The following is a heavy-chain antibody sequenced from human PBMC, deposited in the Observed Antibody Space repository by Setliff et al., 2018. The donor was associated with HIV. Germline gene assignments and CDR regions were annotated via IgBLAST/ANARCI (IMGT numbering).Heavy chain of an antibody. J-gene: IGHJ4*02. CDR2: IYYNGLT. Sequence: SETLSLTCTVSGGSISNYYWSWIRQPPGKGLEWIGHIYYNGLTNYNPSLKSRVTISVDTSKNQFSLKLSSVTAADTAVYYCARRMSSGSYYDYWGQGTLVTVSS. CDR3: ARRMSSGSYYDY. D-gene: IGHD1-26*01. V-gene: IGHV4-59*08. CDR1: GGSISNYY.